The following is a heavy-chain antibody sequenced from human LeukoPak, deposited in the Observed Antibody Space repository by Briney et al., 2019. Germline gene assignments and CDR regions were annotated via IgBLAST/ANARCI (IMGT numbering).Heavy chain of an antibody. CDR3: ARDRGSLAVSDSRTSDF. Sequence: LRASVKVSCKASGYTFTSYYMHWVRQAPGQGLEWMGIINPSGGSTSYAQKFQGRVTMTRDTSTSTAYMELGSLRSDDTAVYYCARDRGSLAVSDSRTSDFWGQGTQVTVSS. CDR2: INPSGGST. J-gene: IGHJ4*02. D-gene: IGHD6-19*01. CDR1: GYTFTSYY. V-gene: IGHV1-46*01.